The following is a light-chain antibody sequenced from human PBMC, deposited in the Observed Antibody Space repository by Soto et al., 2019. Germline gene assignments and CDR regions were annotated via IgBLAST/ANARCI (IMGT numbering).Light chain of an antibody. CDR2: DAS. V-gene: IGKV1-5*01. J-gene: IGKJ1*01. CDR3: QQYKSYMT. Sequence: DIQMTQSPSTLSASVGDRVTITCRASQSISNWLAWYQQKPGKAPKLLIYDASSLESGVPSRFSGSGSGAEFTLTISSLQPDDSATYYCQQYKSYMTFGQGTKVEIK. CDR1: QSISNW.